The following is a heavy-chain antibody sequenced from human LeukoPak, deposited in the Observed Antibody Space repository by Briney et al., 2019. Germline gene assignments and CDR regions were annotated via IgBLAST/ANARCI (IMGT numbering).Heavy chain of an antibody. Sequence: ASVKVSCKASGYTLTSYYMHWVRQAPGQGLDWMGIINPSGGSTSYAQKFQGRVTMTTDTSTSTAYMELRSLRSDDTAVYYCARDRAGCGGDCFFDYWGQGTLVTVSS. CDR2: INPSGGST. CDR3: ARDRAGCGGDCFFDY. J-gene: IGHJ4*02. CDR1: GYTLTSYY. D-gene: IGHD2-21*02. V-gene: IGHV1-46*01.